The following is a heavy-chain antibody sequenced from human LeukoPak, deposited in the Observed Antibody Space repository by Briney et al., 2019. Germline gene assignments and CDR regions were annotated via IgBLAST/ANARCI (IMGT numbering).Heavy chain of an antibody. CDR3: ARAWGSSPGGFGP. Sequence: GGSLRLSCAASGFTFSSYSMNWVRQAPGKGLEWVSSISSSSSYIYYADSVKGRFTISRDNAKNSLYLQMNSLRAEDTAVYYCARAWGSSPGGFGPWGQGTLVTVSS. CDR1: GFTFSSYS. CDR2: ISSSSSYI. D-gene: IGHD2-2*01. V-gene: IGHV3-21*01. J-gene: IGHJ5*02.